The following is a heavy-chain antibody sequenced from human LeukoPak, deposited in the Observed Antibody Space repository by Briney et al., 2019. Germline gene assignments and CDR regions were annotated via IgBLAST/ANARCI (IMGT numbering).Heavy chain of an antibody. J-gene: IGHJ4*02. Sequence: SGGSLRLSCAASGFTFSSYGMPWVRQAPGKGLEWVAVISYDGSNKYYADSVKGRFTISRDNSKNTLYLQMNSLRAEDTAVYYCAKDRAAGGNYYDSSGYDYWGQGTLVTVSS. CDR3: AKDRAAGGNYYDSSGYDY. CDR2: ISYDGSNK. V-gene: IGHV3-30*18. D-gene: IGHD3-22*01. CDR1: GFTFSSYG.